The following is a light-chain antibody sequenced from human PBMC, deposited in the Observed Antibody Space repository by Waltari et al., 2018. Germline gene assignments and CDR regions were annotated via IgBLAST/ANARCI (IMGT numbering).Light chain of an antibody. J-gene: IGLJ3*02. Sequence: SYEVTQPPSVSVSPGQTATIACSGDKLGEKYTAWFQQKPGQSPVLIIYRDTKRPPGIPERVFGSKSANTATLTISGTQAMDEGDYYCQAWDSSTVVFGGGTKLTVL. CDR1: KLGEKY. CDR3: QAWDSSTVV. CDR2: RDT. V-gene: IGLV3-1*01.